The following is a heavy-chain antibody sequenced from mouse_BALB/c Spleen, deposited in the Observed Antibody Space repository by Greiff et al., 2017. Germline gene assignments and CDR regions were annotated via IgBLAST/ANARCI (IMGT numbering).Heavy chain of an antibody. D-gene: IGHD3-3*01. J-gene: IGHJ4*01. CDR1: GYTFTSYT. CDR3: ARKGTVDYYAMDY. Sequence: VQLQQSGAELARPGASVKMSCKASGYTFTSYTMHWVKQRPGQGLEWIGYINPSSGYTNYNQKFKDKATLTADKSSSTAYMQLSSLTSEDSAVYYCARKGTVDYYAMDYWGQGTSVTVSS. V-gene: IGHV1-4*01. CDR2: INPSSGYT.